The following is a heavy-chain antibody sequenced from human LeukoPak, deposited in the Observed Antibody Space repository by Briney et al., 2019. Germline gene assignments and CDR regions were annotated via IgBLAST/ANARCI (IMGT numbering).Heavy chain of an antibody. CDR1: GGSISSGGYY. J-gene: IGHJ6*02. CDR3: ARGGTCGGDCYSTVPYHYYGMDV. Sequence: SQTLSLTCTVSGGSISSGGYYWSWIRQHPGKGLEWIGYIYYSGSTYYNPSLKSRVTISVDTSKNQFSLKLSSVTAADTAVYYCARGGTCGGDCYSTVPYHYYGMDVWGQGTTVTVSS. CDR2: IYYSGST. V-gene: IGHV4-31*03. D-gene: IGHD2-21*02.